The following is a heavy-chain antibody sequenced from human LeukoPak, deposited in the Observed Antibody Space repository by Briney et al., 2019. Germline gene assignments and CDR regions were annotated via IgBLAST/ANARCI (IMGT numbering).Heavy chain of an antibody. Sequence: PGGSLRLSCAASGFTFSNYAMHWVRQAPGKGLEWVAFIRYDAGNKYYADSVKGRFTISRDNSKNTVYLQMDSLRSEDTAVYYCAKGLMVREVVWSPIHYWGQGTLVTVSS. CDR1: GFTFSNYA. D-gene: IGHD3-10*01. J-gene: IGHJ4*02. V-gene: IGHV3-30*02. CDR3: AKGLMVREVVWSPIHY. CDR2: IRYDAGNK.